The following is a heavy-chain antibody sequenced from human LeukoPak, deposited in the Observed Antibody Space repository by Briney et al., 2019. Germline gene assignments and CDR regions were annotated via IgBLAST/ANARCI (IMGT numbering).Heavy chain of an antibody. D-gene: IGHD2-2*01. V-gene: IGHV1-8*01. CDR1: GYTFTSYD. CDR2: MNPNSGNT. J-gene: IGHJ4*02. Sequence: ASVKVSCKASGYTFTSYDINWVRQATGQGLEWMGWMNPNSGNTGYAQKFQGRVTMTTDTSTSTAYMELRSLRSDDTAVYYCARVDVDIVVVPAVPKTFDYWGQGTLVTVSS. CDR3: ARVDVDIVVVPAVPKTFDY.